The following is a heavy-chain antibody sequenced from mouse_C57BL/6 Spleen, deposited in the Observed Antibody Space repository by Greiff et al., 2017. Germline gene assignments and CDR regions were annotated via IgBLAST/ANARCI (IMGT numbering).Heavy chain of an antibody. Sequence: QVQLQQSGAELARPGASVKLSCKASGYTFTSYGISWVKQRTGQGLEWIGEIYPRSGNTYYNEKFKGKATLTADKSSSTAYMELRSLTSEDSAVYFCASRTTVVAGDFDYWGQGTTLTVSS. V-gene: IGHV1-81*01. CDR3: ASRTTVVAGDFDY. J-gene: IGHJ2*01. D-gene: IGHD1-1*01. CDR2: IYPRSGNT. CDR1: GYTFTSYG.